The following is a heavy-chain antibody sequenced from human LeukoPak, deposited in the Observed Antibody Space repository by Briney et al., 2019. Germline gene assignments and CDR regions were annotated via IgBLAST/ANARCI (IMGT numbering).Heavy chain of an antibody. V-gene: IGHV3-11*05. CDR3: ARVYSDGYNSYFDY. J-gene: IGHJ4*02. CDR2: ISSSSSYT. D-gene: IGHD5-24*01. Sequence: AGSLTLSCAASTFTFSDYYMGWLRPAPGKGWEWVSYISSSSSYTNYADSVKGRFTISRDNAKNSLYLQMNSLRAEDTAVYYCARVYSDGYNSYFDYWGQGTLVTVSS. CDR1: TFTFSDYY.